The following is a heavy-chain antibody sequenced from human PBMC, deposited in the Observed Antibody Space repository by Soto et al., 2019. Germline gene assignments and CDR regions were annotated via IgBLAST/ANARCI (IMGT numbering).Heavy chain of an antibody. V-gene: IGHV3-30*18. Sequence: VGSLSLSCAASGFTFSSYGMHWVRQAPGKGLEWVAVISYDGSNKYYADSVKGRFTISRDNSKNTLYLQMNSLRAEDTAVFYCAKDVVVGATTGLGDYYYYCGMDVWGQGTTVTVSS. CDR1: GFTFSSYG. CDR3: AKDVVVGATTGLGDYYYYCGMDV. CDR2: ISYDGSNK. J-gene: IGHJ6*02. D-gene: IGHD1-26*01.